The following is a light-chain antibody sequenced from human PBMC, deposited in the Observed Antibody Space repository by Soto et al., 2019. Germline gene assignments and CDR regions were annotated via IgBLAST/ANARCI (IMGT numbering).Light chain of an antibody. Sequence: EIVLTQSPATLSVFPGETATLSCRASQTIGGNLAWYQQRPGQAPRLLVSSGSTRATGIPARFSGRGSGSEFTLTINSLQSEDFALYYCQQYNDWPQTFGQGTKVEI. CDR1: QTIGGN. CDR3: QQYNDWPQT. V-gene: IGKV3-15*01. J-gene: IGKJ1*01. CDR2: SGS.